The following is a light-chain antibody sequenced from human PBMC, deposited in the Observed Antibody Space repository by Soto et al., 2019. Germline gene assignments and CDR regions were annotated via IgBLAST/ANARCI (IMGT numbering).Light chain of an antibody. CDR3: PLYLSFLPLP. CDR1: QSISSW. V-gene: IGKV1-5*03. J-gene: IGKJ4*01. Sequence: PSERCAAAEDRASSTRQVSQSISSWLAWYQQKPGKAPKLLIYKASGLESGVPSRFSCIVSGTDFPLTILCLLPVPFEPHFRPLYLSFLPLPFGGGTKVDI. CDR2: KAS.